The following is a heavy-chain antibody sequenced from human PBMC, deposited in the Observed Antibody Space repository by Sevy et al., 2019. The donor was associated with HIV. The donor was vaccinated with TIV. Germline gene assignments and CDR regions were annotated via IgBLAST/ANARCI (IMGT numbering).Heavy chain of an antibody. D-gene: IGHD1-20*01. J-gene: IGHJ4*02. CDR1: GASMNIYY. Sequence: SETLSLTCTVSGASMNIYYWSWIRHPPGKGLEWIGYIYYSVTTNYNPSLKSRLTISIDTSKNQFSLKLSSVTAADTAVYYCARVGFNWNDVDYWGQGTLVTVSS. V-gene: IGHV4-59*01. CDR3: ARVGFNWNDVDY. CDR2: IYYSVTT.